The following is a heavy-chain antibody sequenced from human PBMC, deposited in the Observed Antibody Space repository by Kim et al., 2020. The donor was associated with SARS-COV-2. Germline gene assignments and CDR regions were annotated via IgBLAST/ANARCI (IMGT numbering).Heavy chain of an antibody. CDR1: GFTFSRYW. Sequence: GGSLRLSCAASGFTFSRYWMSWVRQAPGKGLEWVANIKEDGSEKYYVDSVKGRFTISRDNAKNSLFLQMNSLRAEDTAVYYCASDYYGMDVWGQGTTVTV. CDR3: ASDYYGMDV. J-gene: IGHJ6*02. CDR2: IKEDGSEK. V-gene: IGHV3-7*01.